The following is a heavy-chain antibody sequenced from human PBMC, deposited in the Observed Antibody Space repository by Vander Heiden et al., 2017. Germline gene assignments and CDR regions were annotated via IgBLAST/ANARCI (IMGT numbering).Heavy chain of an antibody. CDR1: GFTFSSYA. D-gene: IGHD6-19*01. CDR3: AKDFILGGQWLVPGAFDI. CDR2: ISGSGGST. J-gene: IGHJ3*02. Sequence: EVQLLESGGGLVQPGGSLSLSCAASGFTFSSYAMSWVRQAPGKGLEWVSAISGSGGSTYYADSVKGRFTISRDNSKNTLHLQMNSLRAEDTAVYYCAKDFILGGQWLVPGAFDIWGQGTMVTVSS. V-gene: IGHV3-23*01.